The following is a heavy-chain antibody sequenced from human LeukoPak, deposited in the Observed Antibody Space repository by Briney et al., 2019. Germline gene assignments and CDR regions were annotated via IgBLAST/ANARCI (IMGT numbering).Heavy chain of an antibody. CDR1: GFTVSDNY. J-gene: IGHJ4*02. V-gene: IGHV3-53*01. D-gene: IGHD6-13*01. Sequence: GGSLRLSCAASGFTVSDNYMSWVRQAPGKGLEWVSVMYSRDDPYYANSVKGRFTFSRDISKNTVYLQIEGLRTEDAALYYCAVDAPQVPAAGVLACWGQGTLVIVSS. CDR2: MYSRDDP. CDR3: AVDAPQVPAAGVLAC.